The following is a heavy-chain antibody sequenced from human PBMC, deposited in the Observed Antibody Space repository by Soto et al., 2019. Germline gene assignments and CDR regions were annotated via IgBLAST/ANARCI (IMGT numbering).Heavy chain of an antibody. CDR2: ISGSGGST. J-gene: IGHJ4*02. Sequence: GGSLRLSCAASGFTFSSYAMSWVRQAPGKGLEWVSAISGSGGSTYYADSVKGRFTISRDNSKNTLYLQMNSLRAEDTAVYYCANGGRYYYDSSGYYYADYSGQATLVPVSS. V-gene: IGHV3-23*01. CDR1: GFTFSSYA. CDR3: ANGGRYYYDSSGYYYADY. D-gene: IGHD3-22*01.